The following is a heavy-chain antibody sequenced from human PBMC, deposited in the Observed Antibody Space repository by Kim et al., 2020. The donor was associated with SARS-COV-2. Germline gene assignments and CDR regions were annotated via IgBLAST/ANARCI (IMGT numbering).Heavy chain of an antibody. CDR2: ISSNGGTT. CDR1: GFTFSSYA. D-gene: IGHD6-13*01. CDR3: AKRLGSITSWYYFDY. V-gene: IGHV3-23*01. Sequence: GGSLRLSCAASGFTFSSYALNWVRQAPGKGLEWVSGISSNGGTTYYADSVKGRFTISRDNSKNTLYLQVNSLRAEDTAVYYCAKRLGSITSWYYFDYWGQGTLVTVSS. J-gene: IGHJ4*02.